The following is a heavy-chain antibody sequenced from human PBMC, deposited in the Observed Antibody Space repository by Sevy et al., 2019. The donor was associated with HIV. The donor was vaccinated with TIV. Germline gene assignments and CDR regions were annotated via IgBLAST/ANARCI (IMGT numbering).Heavy chain of an antibody. CDR1: GFTFSSYA. D-gene: IGHD3-10*01. V-gene: IGHV3-30-3*01. CDR3: ARSPALLWFGEDGN. Sequence: GGSLRLSCAASGFTFSSYAMHWVRQAPGKGLEWVAVISYDGSNKYYADSVKGRFTISRDNSKNTLYLQMNSLRAEDTAVYYCARSPALLWFGEDGNWGQGTLVTVSS. CDR2: ISYDGSNK. J-gene: IGHJ4*02.